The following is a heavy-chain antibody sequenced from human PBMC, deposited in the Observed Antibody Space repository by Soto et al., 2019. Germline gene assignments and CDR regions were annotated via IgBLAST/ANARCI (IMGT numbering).Heavy chain of an antibody. D-gene: IGHD4-17*01. Sequence: ASVKVSCKASGYTFTSYDINWVRQATGQGLEWMGWMNPNSGNTGYAQKFQGRVTMTRNTSISTAYMELSSLRSEDTAVYYCARGARKSDPPTVTTWTSWGQGTLVTVSS. J-gene: IGHJ4*02. CDR1: GYTFTSYD. CDR2: MNPNSGNT. CDR3: ARGARKSDPPTVTTWTS. V-gene: IGHV1-8*01.